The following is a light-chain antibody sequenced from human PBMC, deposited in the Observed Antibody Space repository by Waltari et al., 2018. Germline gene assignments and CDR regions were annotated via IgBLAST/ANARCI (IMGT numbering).Light chain of an antibody. V-gene: IGKV3-15*01. CDR3: QQYNNWPYT. Sequence: EIVMTQSPATLSVSPGERATLSCRAIQSFSTNLAWYQQKPGQAPRLLIYGASTRATGIPARFSGSGSGTEFTLTISSLQSEDFAVYYCQQYNNWPYTFGQGTKLEIK. J-gene: IGKJ2*01. CDR2: GAS. CDR1: QSFSTN.